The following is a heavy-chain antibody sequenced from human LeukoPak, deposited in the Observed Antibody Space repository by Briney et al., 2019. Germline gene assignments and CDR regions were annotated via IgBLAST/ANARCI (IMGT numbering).Heavy chain of an antibody. V-gene: IGHV3-15*01. CDR1: GFTFSNAW. CDR2: IKNKKDGGTT. Sequence: PGGSLRLSCAASGFTFSNAWMTWVRQAPGKGLEWVGRIKNKKDGGTTGYAAPVKGRFTISRDDSKSTLYLEMNSLKIEDTAMYYCTTDVYIWGQGTLVTVSS. D-gene: IGHD2/OR15-2a*01. CDR3: TTDVYI. J-gene: IGHJ4*02.